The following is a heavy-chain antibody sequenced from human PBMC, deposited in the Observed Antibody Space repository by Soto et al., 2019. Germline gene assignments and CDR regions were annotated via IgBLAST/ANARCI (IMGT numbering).Heavy chain of an antibody. CDR3: ARGYRYDSSGELDY. CDR1: GGSISSYY. J-gene: IGHJ4*02. Sequence: SETLSLTCAVSGGSISSYYWSWIRQPAGKGLEWIGRIYTSGSTNYNPSLKSRVTMSVDTSKNQFSLKLSSVTAADTAVYYCARGYRYDSSGELDYWGQGTLVPSPQ. CDR2: IYTSGST. D-gene: IGHD3-22*01. V-gene: IGHV4-4*07.